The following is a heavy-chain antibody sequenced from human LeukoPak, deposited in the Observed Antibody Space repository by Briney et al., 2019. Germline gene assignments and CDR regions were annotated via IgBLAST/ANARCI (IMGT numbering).Heavy chain of an antibody. V-gene: IGHV4-39*07. Sequence: SSETLSLTCTVSGGSISSGGYYWSWIRQPPGKGLEWIGEINHSGSTNYNPSLKSRVTISVDTSKNQFSLKLSSVTAADTAVYYCARGRLFWNVRLGFDYWGQGTLVTVSS. CDR2: INHSGST. J-gene: IGHJ4*02. D-gene: IGHD1-1*01. CDR3: ARGRLFWNVRLGFDY. CDR1: GGSISSGGYY.